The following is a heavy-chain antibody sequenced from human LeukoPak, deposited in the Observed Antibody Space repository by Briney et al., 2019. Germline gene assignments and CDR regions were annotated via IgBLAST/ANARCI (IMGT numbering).Heavy chain of an antibody. Sequence: PGGSLRLSCSASGFTFSSYAMHWVRQAPGKGLEYVSAISSNGGSTYYADSVKGRFTISRDNSKNTLYLQMSSLRAEDTAVYYCVKDGDSSGWYSGFDYWGQGTLVTVSS. CDR1: GFTFSSYA. V-gene: IGHV3-64D*06. D-gene: IGHD6-19*01. J-gene: IGHJ4*02. CDR3: VKDGDSSGWYSGFDY. CDR2: ISSNGGST.